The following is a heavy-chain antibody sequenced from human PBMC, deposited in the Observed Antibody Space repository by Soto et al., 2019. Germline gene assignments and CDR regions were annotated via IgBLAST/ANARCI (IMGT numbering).Heavy chain of an antibody. D-gene: IGHD3-3*01. CDR3: ARQITATIGVGSGSLHYDH. J-gene: IGHJ4*02. Sequence: ASVKVSCKASGYTFSDWYIPWVRQAPGQGLEWMGWIKPNSGETMFAQKCRGGVSLTTDTSVSTAYMELSNLRSDDTAVYVCARQITATIGVGSGSLHYDHWGQG. CDR2: IKPNSGET. V-gene: IGHV1-2*02. CDR1: GYTFSDWY.